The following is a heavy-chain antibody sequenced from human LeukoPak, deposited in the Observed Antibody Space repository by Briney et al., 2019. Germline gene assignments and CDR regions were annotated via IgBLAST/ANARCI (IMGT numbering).Heavy chain of an antibody. CDR3: AKGLRLENWFDP. V-gene: IGHV6-1*01. CDR1: GDSVSSTSVA. Sequence: SQTLSLTCAISGDSVSSTSVAWNWIRQSPSRGLEWLGRTYYRTKWYYEYAVSVKSRVTINPDTSKNQFPLQLNSVTPEDTAVYYCAKGLRLENWFDPWGQGTLVTVSS. J-gene: IGHJ5*02. D-gene: IGHD5-12*01. CDR2: TYYRTKWYY.